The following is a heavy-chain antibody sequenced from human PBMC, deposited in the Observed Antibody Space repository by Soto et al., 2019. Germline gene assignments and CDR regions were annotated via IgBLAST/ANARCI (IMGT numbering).Heavy chain of an antibody. D-gene: IGHD6-6*01. J-gene: IGHJ6*02. CDR2: IKSKTDGGTT. V-gene: IGHV3-15*01. CDR3: TTSTPAVTSSSPDYYYYGMDF. CDR1: GFTFSNAW. Sequence: GSLRLSCAASGFTFSNAWMSWVRQAPGKGLEWVGRIKSKTDGGTTDYAAPVKGRFTISRDDSKNTLYLQMNSLKTEDTAVYYCTTSTPAVTSSSPDYYYYGMDFWGQGTTVTVSS.